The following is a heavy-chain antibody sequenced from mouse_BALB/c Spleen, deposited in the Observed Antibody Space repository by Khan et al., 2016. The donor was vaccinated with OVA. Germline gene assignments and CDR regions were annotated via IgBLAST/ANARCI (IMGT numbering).Heavy chain of an antibody. V-gene: IGHV10-1*02. CDR2: IRSKTNNYAT. CDR1: GFTFNTYA. J-gene: IGHJ4*01. D-gene: IGHD1-1*01. Sequence: EVQLVETGGGLVQPKGSLTLSCAASGFTFNTYAMNWVRQAPGKGLEWVARIRSKTNNYATYYADSVKDRFTISRDDSQSMLYLQMNNLKTEDTAMYYCVRHKNYYGEDAMDYWGQGTSVTVSS. CDR3: VRHKNYYGEDAMDY.